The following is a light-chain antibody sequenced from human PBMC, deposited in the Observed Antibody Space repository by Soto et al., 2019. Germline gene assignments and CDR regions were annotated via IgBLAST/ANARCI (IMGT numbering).Light chain of an antibody. J-gene: IGLJ1*01. CDR2: EVN. Sequence: QPALTQPASVSGSPGQSITISCTGTSSDVGTYTLVSWYQQHPGKAPKLVIYEVNKRPAGVSKRFSGSRSGDTASLTISGLQAEDEADYYCSSYAGPITFYVFGTGTKVTVL. CDR3: SSYAGPITFYV. CDR1: SSDVGTYTL. V-gene: IGLV2-23*02.